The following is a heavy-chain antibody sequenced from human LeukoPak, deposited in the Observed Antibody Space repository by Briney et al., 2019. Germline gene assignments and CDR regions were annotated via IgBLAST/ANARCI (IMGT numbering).Heavy chain of an antibody. CDR2: INHSGST. CDR3: ARWAHAFDI. J-gene: IGHJ3*02. CDR1: GGSFSGYY. V-gene: IGHV4-34*01. Sequence: SETLSLTCAVYGGSFSGYYWSWIRQPPGKGLEWIGEINHSGSTNYNPSLKSRVTISVDTSKSQFSLKLSSVTAADTAAYYCARWAHAFDIWGQGTMVTVSS.